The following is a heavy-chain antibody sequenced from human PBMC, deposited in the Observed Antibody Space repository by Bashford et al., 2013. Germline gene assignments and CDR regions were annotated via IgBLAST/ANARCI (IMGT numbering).Heavy chain of an antibody. D-gene: IGHD5-12*01. Sequence: LLYSSETLSLTCAVYGGSFSGYYWSWIRQPPGKGLEWIGEINHSGSTNYNPSLKSRVTISVDTSKNQFSLNLSSVTAADTAVYYCARGPRQRRFSGFYDNWFDPWGQGTLVTVSS. V-gene: IGHV4-34*01. J-gene: IGHJ5*02. CDR2: INHSGST. CDR1: GGSFSGYY. CDR3: ARGPRQRRFSGFYDNWFDP.